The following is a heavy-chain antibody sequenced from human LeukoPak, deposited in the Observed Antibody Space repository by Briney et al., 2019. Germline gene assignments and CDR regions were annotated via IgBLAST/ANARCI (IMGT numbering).Heavy chain of an antibody. D-gene: IGHD4/OR15-4a*01. Sequence: GGSLRLSCSASGFTFSSYAMHWVRQAPGKGLEYVSAITSNGGRTYYADSVKGRFTISRDNSKNTLYLQMISLRTEDTAVYYCVIVNYGGYANWGQGTLVTVSS. CDR1: GFTFSSYA. V-gene: IGHV3-64D*06. CDR2: ITSNGGRT. CDR3: VIVNYGGYAN. J-gene: IGHJ4*02.